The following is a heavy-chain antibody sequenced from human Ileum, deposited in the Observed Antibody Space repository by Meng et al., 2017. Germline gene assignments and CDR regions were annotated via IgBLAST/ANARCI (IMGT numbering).Heavy chain of an antibody. CDR3: AKYYASGSFYSFDS. J-gene: IGHJ4*02. Sequence: EVQQVDAGGGLVQHGGSLRLSGAAAGFTFINYAMSWVRQAPGKGLQWVSSISGNGYTTFYADSVRGRFSISRDNSNNKLFLQMNSLRADDTAVYYCAKYYASGSFYSFDSWGQGTLVTVSS. V-gene: IGHV3-23*04. CDR2: ISGNGYTT. D-gene: IGHD3-10*01. CDR1: GFTFINYA.